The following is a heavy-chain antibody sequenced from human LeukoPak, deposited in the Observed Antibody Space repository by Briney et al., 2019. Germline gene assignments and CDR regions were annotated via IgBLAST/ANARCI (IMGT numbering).Heavy chain of an antibody. J-gene: IGHJ4*02. CDR1: GGSFSGYY. V-gene: IGHV4-34*01. Sequence: PSETLSLTCAVYGGSFSGYYWSWIRQPPGKGLEWIGEINHSGSTNYNPSLKSRVTISVDTSKNQFSLKLSSVTAADTAVYYCASFGLRLGELSPIDYWGQGTLVTVSS. D-gene: IGHD3-16*02. CDR2: INHSGST. CDR3: ASFGLRLGELSPIDY.